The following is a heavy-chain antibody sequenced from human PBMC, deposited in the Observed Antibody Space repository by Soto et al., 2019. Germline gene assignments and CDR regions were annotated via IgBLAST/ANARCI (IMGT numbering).Heavy chain of an antibody. V-gene: IGHV3-30-3*01. D-gene: IGHD3-22*01. J-gene: IGHJ4*02. CDR1: GFTFSSYA. CDR2: ISYDGSNK. CDR3: ARDYDSSGLGGY. Sequence: QVQLVESGGGVVQPGRSLRLSCAASGFTFSSYAMHWVRQAPGKGLEWVAVISYDGSNKYYADSVKGQFTISRDNSKNTLYLQMNSLRAEDTAVYYCARDYDSSGLGGYWRQGTLVTVSS.